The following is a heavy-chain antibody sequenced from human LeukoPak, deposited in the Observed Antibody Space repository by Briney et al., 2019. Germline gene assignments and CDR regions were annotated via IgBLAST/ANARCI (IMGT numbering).Heavy chain of an antibody. CDR3: ARWSGYPISDAFDI. CDR2: IKQDGSEK. Sequence: GGSLRLSCAASGFTFSSYWMRWVRQAPGKGLEWVANIKQDGSEKYYVDSVKGRFTISRDNAKNSLYLQMNSLRAEDTAVYYCARWSGYPISDAFDIWGQGTMVTVSS. CDR1: GFTFSSYW. J-gene: IGHJ3*02. D-gene: IGHD3-3*01. V-gene: IGHV3-7*01.